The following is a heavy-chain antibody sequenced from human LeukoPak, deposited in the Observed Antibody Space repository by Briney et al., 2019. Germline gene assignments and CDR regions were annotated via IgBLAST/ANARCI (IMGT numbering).Heavy chain of an antibody. CDR1: GYSFTAFY. D-gene: IGHD5-12*01. Sequence: ASVKVSCKTSGYSFTAFYIHWVRQAPGQGLEWMGWINPNSGGTNYAQKFQGRVTMTRDTSISTAYMELSRLRSDDTAVYYCARAGGYSGSDYWGQGTLVTVSS. CDR3: ARAGGYSGSDY. J-gene: IGHJ4*02. V-gene: IGHV1-2*02. CDR2: INPNSGGT.